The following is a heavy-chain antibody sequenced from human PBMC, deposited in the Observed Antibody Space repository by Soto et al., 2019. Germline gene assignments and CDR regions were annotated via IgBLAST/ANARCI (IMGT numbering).Heavy chain of an antibody. CDR3: ARVPGP. D-gene: IGHD7-27*01. Sequence: TLSLPCAVSGRSISSAGYSWSWIRQPPGKGLEWIGYIYHSGSTYYNPSLKSRVTISVDRSKNQLSLKLSSVTAADTAVYYCARVPGPWGQGTLVTVSS. CDR2: IYHSGST. CDR1: GRSISSAGYS. J-gene: IGHJ5*02. V-gene: IGHV4-30-2*01.